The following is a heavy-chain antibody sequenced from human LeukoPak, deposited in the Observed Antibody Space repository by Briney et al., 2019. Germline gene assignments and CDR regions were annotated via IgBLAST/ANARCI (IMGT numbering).Heavy chain of an antibody. Sequence: SETLSHTCTVSGGSISNSAYYWGWIRQPPGKGLEWIGSIYYRGSTYYNPSLQSRVSISVDTSKNQSSLNLSSVTAADTAVYYCASLPVGHYLVQLDVSWGRGTLVTVSS. CDR3: ASLPVGHYLVQLDVS. CDR2: IYYRGST. V-gene: IGHV4-39*07. D-gene: IGHD5-18*01. CDR1: GGSISNSAYY. J-gene: IGHJ5*02.